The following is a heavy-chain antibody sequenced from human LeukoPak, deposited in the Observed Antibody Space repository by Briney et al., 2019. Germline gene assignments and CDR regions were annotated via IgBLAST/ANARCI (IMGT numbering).Heavy chain of an antibody. CDR2: IYGNDVSI. Sequence: PGGSLRLSCVASGFTFKNYVMNWVRQAPGKGLEWLATIYGNDVSISYAGYVKGRFTISRDNSNNTLYLQMNSLRAEDTAMYYCAKDLGWELPAEAYWGQGILVTVSS. CDR1: GFTFKNYV. V-gene: IGHV3-23*01. J-gene: IGHJ4*02. CDR3: AKDLGWELPAEAY. D-gene: IGHD2-21*01.